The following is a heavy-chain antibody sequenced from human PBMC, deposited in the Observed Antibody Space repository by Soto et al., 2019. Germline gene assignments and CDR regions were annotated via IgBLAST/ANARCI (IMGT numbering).Heavy chain of an antibody. D-gene: IGHD4-4*01. Sequence: SETLSLTCTLYGGSLSKYYWSWIRQPPGKGLEWIGEVSNYNPSLKSRVTISVDTSKNQLSLTLTPAAAGDTAVYYCARKHYSGFDLWGQGTLVTVSS. J-gene: IGHJ4*02. CDR1: GGSLSKYY. CDR3: ARKHYSGFDL. CDR2: VS. V-gene: IGHV4-34*01.